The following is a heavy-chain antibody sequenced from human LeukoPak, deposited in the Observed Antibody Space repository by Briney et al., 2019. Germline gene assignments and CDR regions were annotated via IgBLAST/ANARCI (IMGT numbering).Heavy chain of an antibody. J-gene: IGHJ5*02. CDR2: ISYDGSNK. D-gene: IGHD5-18*01. V-gene: IGHV3-30*01. Sequence: GGSLRLSCAASGFTFSSYAMHWVRQAPGKGLEWVAVISYDGSNKYYADSVKGRFTISRDNSKNTLYLQMNSLRAEDTAVYYCAREMDTAMYSSWFDPWGQGTLVTVSS. CDR1: GFTFSSYA. CDR3: AREMDTAMYSSWFDP.